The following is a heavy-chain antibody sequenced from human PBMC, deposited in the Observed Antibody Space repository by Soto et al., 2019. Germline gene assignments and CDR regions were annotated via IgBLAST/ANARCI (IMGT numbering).Heavy chain of an antibody. J-gene: IGHJ4*01. CDR1: GYSFTSYW. V-gene: IGHV5-51*01. CDR3: ARHLGYCSSTSCYADY. Sequence: PGESLKISCKGSGYSFTSYWIGWVRQMPGKGLEWMGIIYPGDSDTRYSPSFQGQVTISADKSISTAYLQWSSLKASDTAMYYCARHLGYCSSTSCYADYWGHGTLVTVSS. D-gene: IGHD2-2*01. CDR2: IYPGDSDT.